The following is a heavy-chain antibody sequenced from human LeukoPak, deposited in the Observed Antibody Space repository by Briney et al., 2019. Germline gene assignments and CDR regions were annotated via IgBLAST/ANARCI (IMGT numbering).Heavy chain of an antibody. CDR2: INHSGST. CDR1: GWSFSGHD. Sequence: SESLSLTCAVYGWSFSGHDGSWIRQPPWKGLEWIGEINHSGSTNYNPSLKSRVTISVDTSKDQFSLKLSSVTAADTAEYYCARAPYYDFWSSYPTKLRANWFDPWGQGTLVTVSS. CDR3: ARAPYYDFWSSYPTKLRANWFDP. V-gene: IGHV4-34*01. D-gene: IGHD3-3*01. J-gene: IGHJ5*02.